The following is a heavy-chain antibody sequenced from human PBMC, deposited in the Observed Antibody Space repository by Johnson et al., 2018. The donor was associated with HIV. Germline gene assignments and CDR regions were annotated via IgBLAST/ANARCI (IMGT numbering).Heavy chain of an antibody. CDR3: ARDPAQGWVGAPRDAFDI. CDR1: GFIFNGYP. V-gene: IGHV3-30-3*01. J-gene: IGHJ3*02. D-gene: IGHD3-16*01. Sequence: QVQLMESGGGVVQPGRSLRLSCAASGFIFNGYPMYWVRQPPGKGLEWVAVISYDGSNKYYADSVKGRFTISRDNSKNTLYLQMNSLGAEDTAVYYCARDPAQGWVGAPRDAFDIWGQGTMVTVSS. CDR2: ISYDGSNK.